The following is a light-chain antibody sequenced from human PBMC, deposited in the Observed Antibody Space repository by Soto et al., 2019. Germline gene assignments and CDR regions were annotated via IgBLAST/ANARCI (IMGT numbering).Light chain of an antibody. CDR1: SSNVGGQDY. J-gene: IGLJ2*01. CDR2: VAT. V-gene: IGLV2-11*01. CDR3: CSYAASYTLA. Sequence: QSALTQPRSVSASPGQSVTISCTGTSSNVGGQDYVSWYQQNPGKAPRLMIYVATKRPSGVPYRFSGSKSGNVASLTISGLQAEDEADYYCCSYAASYTLAFGGGTKVTVL.